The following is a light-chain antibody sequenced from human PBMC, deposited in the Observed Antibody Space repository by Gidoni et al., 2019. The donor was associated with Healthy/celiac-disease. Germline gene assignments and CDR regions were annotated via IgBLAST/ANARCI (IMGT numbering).Light chain of an antibody. J-gene: IGKJ4*01. CDR2: DAS. CDR1: QSVSSY. V-gene: IGKV3-11*01. CDR3: QQRSNWPPSLT. Sequence: EIVLTQSPATLSLSPVERSTLSCRASQSVSSYLAWYQQKPGQAPRLLIYDASNRATGIPARFSGSGSGTDFTFTISSLEPEDFAVYYCQQRSNWPPSLTFGGGTKVEIK.